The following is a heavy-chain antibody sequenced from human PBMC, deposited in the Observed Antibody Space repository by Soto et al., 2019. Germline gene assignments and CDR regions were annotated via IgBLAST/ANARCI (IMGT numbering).Heavy chain of an antibody. D-gene: IGHD3-10*01. CDR1: GGTFSSYA. CDR2: IIPIFGTA. Sequence: SVKVSCKASGGTFSSYAISWVRQAPGQGLEWMGEIIPIFGTANYAQKFQGRVTITADESTSTAYMELSSLRSEDTAVYYCARLHGYYYGSGSPSNWDWFDSWGQGTLVTVSS. V-gene: IGHV1-69*13. CDR3: ARLHGYYYGSGSPSNWDWFDS. J-gene: IGHJ5*01.